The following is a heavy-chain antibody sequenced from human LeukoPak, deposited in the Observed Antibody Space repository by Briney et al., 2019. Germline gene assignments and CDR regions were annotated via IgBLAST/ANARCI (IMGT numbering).Heavy chain of an antibody. CDR2: ISDDGSKK. D-gene: IGHD6-13*01. CDR1: GFTFSNYG. J-gene: IGHJ4*02. CDR3: AKDRETTAPGTFDY. V-gene: IGHV3-30*18. Sequence: PGGSLRLSCATSGFTFSNYGMHYVRQAPGKGLEWVAVISDDGSKKYYADSVNGRFTISRDTSNNTLYLHMNSLRPEDTAVYYCAKDRETTAPGTFDYWGQGTGVTVSS.